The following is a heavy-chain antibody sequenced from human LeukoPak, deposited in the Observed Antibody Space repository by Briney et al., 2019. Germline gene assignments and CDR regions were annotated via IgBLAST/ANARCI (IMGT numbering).Heavy chain of an antibody. V-gene: IGHV4-34*01. CDR1: GFTFSNSN. Sequence: PGGSLRLSCAASGFTFSNSNMNWIRQPPGKGLEWIGEINHSGSTNYNPSLKSRVTISVDTSKNQFSLKLSSVTAADTAVYYCARDRRIAARRGFDYWGQGTLVTVSS. CDR3: ARDRRIAARRGFDY. D-gene: IGHD6-6*01. CDR2: INHSGST. J-gene: IGHJ4*02.